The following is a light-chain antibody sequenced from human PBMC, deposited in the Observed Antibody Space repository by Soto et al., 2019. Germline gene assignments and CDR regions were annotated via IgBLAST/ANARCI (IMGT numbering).Light chain of an antibody. CDR1: NIGSKS. J-gene: IGLJ3*02. CDR3: QVWDSSSDHWV. Sequence: SYELTQPPSVSEAPGKTARITCGGKNIGSKSVHWYQQKPGQAPVLVIYYDSDRPSGIPERFSGSNSGNTATLTISRVEAGDEADYYCQVWDSSSDHWVFGGGTKLTVL. V-gene: IGLV3-21*04. CDR2: YDS.